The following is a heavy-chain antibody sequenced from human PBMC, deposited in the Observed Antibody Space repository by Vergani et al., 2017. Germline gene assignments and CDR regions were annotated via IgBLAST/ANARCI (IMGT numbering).Heavy chain of an antibody. Sequence: QVQLQESGPGLVKPSETLSLTCTVSGGSISSYYWSWIRQPPGKGLEWIGYIYYSGSTNYNPSLKSRVTISVDTSKNQFSLKLSSVTAADTAVYYCARDXAYYYDSSGYYWLGYFDYWGQGTLVTVSS. J-gene: IGHJ4*02. CDR1: GGSISSYY. CDR2: IYYSGST. CDR3: ARDXAYYYDSSGYYWLGYFDY. D-gene: IGHD3-22*01. V-gene: IGHV4-59*01.